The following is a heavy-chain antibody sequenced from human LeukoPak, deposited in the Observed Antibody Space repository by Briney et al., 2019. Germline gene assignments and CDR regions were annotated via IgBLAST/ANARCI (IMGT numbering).Heavy chain of an antibody. Sequence: ASVKVSCKASGYTFTSYAMHWVRQAPGQRLEWMGWINAGNGNTKYSQKFQGRVTMTRDTSTSTVYMELSSLRSEDTAVYYCARDHYYGDYPLNFDYWGQGTLVTVSS. J-gene: IGHJ4*02. CDR3: ARDHYYGDYPLNFDY. CDR2: INAGNGNT. V-gene: IGHV1-3*01. CDR1: GYTFTSYA. D-gene: IGHD4-17*01.